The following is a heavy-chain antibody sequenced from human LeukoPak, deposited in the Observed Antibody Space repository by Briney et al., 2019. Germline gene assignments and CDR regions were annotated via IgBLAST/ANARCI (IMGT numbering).Heavy chain of an antibody. CDR3: ARDTGVMTPLSH. Sequence: GGSLRPSCAASGFTFSSHAMHWVRQAPGKGLEWVAVISYDGSNKYYAGSVKGRFTISRDNSKNTLYLEMNSLRAEDTAVYFCARDTGVMTPLSHWGQGTLVTVSS. CDR1: GFTFSSHA. V-gene: IGHV3-30*04. D-gene: IGHD3-16*02. J-gene: IGHJ4*02. CDR2: ISYDGSNK.